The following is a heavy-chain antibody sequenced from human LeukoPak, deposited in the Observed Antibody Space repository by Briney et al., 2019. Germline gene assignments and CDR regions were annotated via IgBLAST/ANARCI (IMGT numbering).Heavy chain of an antibody. CDR1: GFTFSSYG. Sequence: GGSMRLSCAASGFTFSSYGMHWVRQAPGKGLEWVAFIRYDGSNKYYADSVKGRFTISRDNSKNTLYLQMNSLRAEDTAVYYCASLSSSSTDYWGQGTLVTVSS. V-gene: IGHV3-30*02. J-gene: IGHJ4*02. CDR2: IRYDGSNK. CDR3: ASLSSSSTDY. D-gene: IGHD6-6*01.